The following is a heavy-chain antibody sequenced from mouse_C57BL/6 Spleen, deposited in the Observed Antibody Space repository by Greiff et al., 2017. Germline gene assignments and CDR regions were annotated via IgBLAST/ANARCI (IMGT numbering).Heavy chain of an antibody. J-gene: IGHJ1*03. D-gene: IGHD1-1*01. CDR3: ARFITTVVTSYWYFDV. Sequence: EVKLVESGPGLVKPSQSLSLTCSVTGYSITSGYYWNWIRQFPGNKLEWMGYISYDGSNNYNPSLKNRISITRDTSKNQFFLKLNSVTTEDTATYYCARFITTVVTSYWYFDVWGTGTTVTVSS. CDR1: GYSITSGYY. CDR2: ISYDGSN. V-gene: IGHV3-6*01.